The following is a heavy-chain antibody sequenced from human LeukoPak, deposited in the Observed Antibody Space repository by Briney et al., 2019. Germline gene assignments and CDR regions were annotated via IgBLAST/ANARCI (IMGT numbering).Heavy chain of an antibody. V-gene: IGHV3-9*01. D-gene: IGHD4-17*01. CDR3: AKDMAVPGLRLYYYYYGMDV. Sequence: GGPLRLSCAASGFTFDDYAMHWVRQAPGKGLEWVSGISWNSGSIGYADSVKGRFTISRDNAKNSPYLQMNSLRAEDTALYYCAKDMAVPGLRLYYYYYGMDVWGQGTTVTVSS. CDR2: ISWNSGSI. CDR1: GFTFDDYA. J-gene: IGHJ6*02.